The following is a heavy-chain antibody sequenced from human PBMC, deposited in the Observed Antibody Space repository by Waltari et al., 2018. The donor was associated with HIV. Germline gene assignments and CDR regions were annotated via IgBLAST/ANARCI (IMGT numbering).Heavy chain of an antibody. V-gene: IGHV4-31*03. CDR1: GGSISSGGYY. J-gene: IGHJ5*02. D-gene: IGHD3-22*01. CDR3: ARDHYYDSSGYSFDP. Sequence: QVQLQESGPGLVKPSQTLSLTCTVSGGSISSGGYYWSWIRQHPGKGLEWIWYIYYSGSTYYNPTLKSRVTISVDTSKNQFSLKLSSVTAADTAVYYCARDHYYDSSGYSFDPWGQGTLVTVSS. CDR2: IYYSGST.